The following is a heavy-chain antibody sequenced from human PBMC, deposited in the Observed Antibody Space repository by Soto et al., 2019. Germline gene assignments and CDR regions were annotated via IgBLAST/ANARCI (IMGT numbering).Heavy chain of an antibody. J-gene: IGHJ4*02. Sequence: GGSLRLSCAAAGCTFSSYSMNWFRQAPGKGLEWFSYISGSSSTIYYADSVKGRFTISRDNAKASLYRQMSSLSDEDTAVYYSAGRLGKADYWGQGTLVTVSS. CDR2: ISGSSSTI. CDR1: GCTFSSYS. D-gene: IGHD6-6*01. CDR3: AGRLGKADY. V-gene: IGHV3-48*02.